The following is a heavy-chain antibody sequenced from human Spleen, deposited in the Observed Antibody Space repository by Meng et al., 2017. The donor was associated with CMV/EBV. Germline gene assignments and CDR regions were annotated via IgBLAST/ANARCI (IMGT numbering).Heavy chain of an antibody. CDR3: ATDPFDGGSDYYYESNIHYSTP. V-gene: IGHV3-15*01. Sequence: GESLKISCAASGFNFTNAWMSWVRQAPGKGLEWVGRVKSKNNGGTKDYAAPVKGRFTVSRDDSKKTLYLQLNSLKTEDTAVYYCATDPFDGGSDYYYESNIHYSTPWGQGTLVTVSS. CDR1: GFNFTNAW. CDR2: VKSKNNGGTK. J-gene: IGHJ5*02. D-gene: IGHD3-22*01.